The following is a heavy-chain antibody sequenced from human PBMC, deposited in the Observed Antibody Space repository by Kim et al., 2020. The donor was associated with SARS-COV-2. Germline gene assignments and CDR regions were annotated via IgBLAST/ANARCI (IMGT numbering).Heavy chain of an antibody. J-gene: IGHJ4*02. CDR2: ISYDGSNK. CDR1: GFTFSSYG. CDR3: ARGSVTAAELY. D-gene: IGHD2-21*02. V-gene: IGHV3-30*03. Sequence: GGSLRLSCAASGFTFSSYGMHWVRQAPGKGLEWVAFISYDGSNKYSADSVKGRFTISRGNSKNTLDLQMNSLRAEDTAVYYCARGSVTAAELYWGQGTLV.